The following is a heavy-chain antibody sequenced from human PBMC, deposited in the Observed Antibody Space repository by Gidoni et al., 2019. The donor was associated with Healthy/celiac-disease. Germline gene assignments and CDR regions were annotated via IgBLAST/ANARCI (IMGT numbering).Heavy chain of an antibody. D-gene: IGHD3-22*01. CDR3: ARDRAPYYYDSRGYSGDDAFDI. CDR2: ISYSGST. J-gene: IGHJ3*02. V-gene: IGHV4-31*03. CDR1: GGSLSSGGYY. Sequence: QVQLQESGPGLVKPSQTLSLTCTVSGGSLSSGGYYWSWIRQHPGKGLEWIGYISYSGSTYYNPSLKSRVTISVDRSKNQFSLKLSSVTAADTAVYYWARDRAPYYYDSRGYSGDDAFDIWGQGTMVTVSS.